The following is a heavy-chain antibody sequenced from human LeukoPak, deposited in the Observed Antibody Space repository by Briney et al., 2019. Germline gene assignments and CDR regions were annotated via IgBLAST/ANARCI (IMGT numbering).Heavy chain of an antibody. D-gene: IGHD1-7*01. J-gene: IGHJ4*02. Sequence: GGSLRLSCVVSGFALRDYGMAWVRQTPERGLEWVSTISNTAENTHYADSVKYRFLVSRDNSKDTLYLQMFNLRVEDTGVYYCTKDCCNYFFVSWGQGTRVIVSP. CDR2: ISNTAENT. CDR3: TKDCCNYFFVS. V-gene: IGHV3-23*01. CDR1: GFALRDYG.